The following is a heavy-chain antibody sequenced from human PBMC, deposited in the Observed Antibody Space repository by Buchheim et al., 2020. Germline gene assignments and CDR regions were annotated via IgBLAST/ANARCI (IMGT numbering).Heavy chain of an antibody. D-gene: IGHD5/OR15-5a*01. CDR3: ARGEVYRYYYYGMDA. Sequence: QGQLQQWGAGLLKPSETLSLTCAVYGGSFSSYYWRWIRQPPGKGLEWIGEINHSGGTNYNPSLKRRVTTSLDTSQHHFSLKLSSVTAADTAVYYCARGEVYRYYYYGMDAWGQGTT. V-gene: IGHV4-34*01. J-gene: IGHJ6*02. CDR1: GGSFSSYY. CDR2: INHSGGT.